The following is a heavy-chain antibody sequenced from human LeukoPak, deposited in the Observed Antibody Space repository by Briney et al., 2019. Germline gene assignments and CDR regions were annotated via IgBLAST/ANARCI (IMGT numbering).Heavy chain of an antibody. Sequence: GGSLRLSCAASGFTFSSYGMSWVRQAPGKGLEWVSAISGSGGSTYYADSVKGRFTISRDNSKNTLYLQMNSLRAEDTAVYYCAKVEYYYGSGGYLNYYYYYMDVWGKGTTVTISS. CDR3: AKVEYYYGSGGYLNYYYYYMDV. D-gene: IGHD3-10*01. CDR2: ISGSGGST. J-gene: IGHJ6*03. CDR1: GFTFSSYG. V-gene: IGHV3-23*01.